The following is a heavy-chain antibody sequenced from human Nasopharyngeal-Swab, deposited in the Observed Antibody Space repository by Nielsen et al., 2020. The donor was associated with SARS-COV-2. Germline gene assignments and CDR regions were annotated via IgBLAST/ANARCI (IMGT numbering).Heavy chain of an antibody. CDR1: ADTFTTFW. CDR3: AQTSVDANYFDK. V-gene: IGHV5-51*01. D-gene: IGHD2-8*01. Sequence: KVSCKGSADTFTTFWLTWVRQMPGKGLEGMGIIFPGDSDTRYSPSFQGQVTISVDKSISTAYLQWTSLKASDTALYFCAQTSVDANYFDKWGQGTLVTVSS. J-gene: IGHJ4*02. CDR2: IFPGDSDT.